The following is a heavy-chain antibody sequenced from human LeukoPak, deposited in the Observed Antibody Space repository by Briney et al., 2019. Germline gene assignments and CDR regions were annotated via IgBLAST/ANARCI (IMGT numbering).Heavy chain of an antibody. CDR2: IYHSGST. D-gene: IGHD3-10*01. CDR3: ARDNRDYYGSGSYYQFDY. J-gene: IGHJ4*02. CDR1: GGSISSGGYY. Sequence: SETLSLTCTVSGGSISSGGYYWSWIRQPPGKGLEWIGYIYHSGSTYYNPSLKSRVTISVDTSKNQFSLKLSSVTAADTAVYYCARDNRDYYGSGSYYQFDYWGQGTLVTVSS. V-gene: IGHV4-30-2*05.